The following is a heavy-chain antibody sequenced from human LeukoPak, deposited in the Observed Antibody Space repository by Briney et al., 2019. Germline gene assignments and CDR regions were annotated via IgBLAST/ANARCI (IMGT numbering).Heavy chain of an antibody. Sequence: ASVKVSCKASGYTFTGYYMHWVRQAPGQGLEWMGGIIPMFDTANYAQRFQGRLTITADKSTSTGYMELSSLTSEDTAVYYCARADNWEGAKGDWGQGTMVTVSS. D-gene: IGHD3-16*01. J-gene: IGHJ3*01. CDR2: IIPMFDTA. V-gene: IGHV1-69*06. CDR3: ARADNWEGAKGD. CDR1: GYTFTGYY.